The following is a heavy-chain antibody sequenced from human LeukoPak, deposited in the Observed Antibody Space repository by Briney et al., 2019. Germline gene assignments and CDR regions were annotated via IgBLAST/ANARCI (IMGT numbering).Heavy chain of an antibody. D-gene: IGHD2-21*01. J-gene: IGHJ4*02. CDR3: VLLLRYLDY. CDR2: ISGSGGST. Sequence: PGGSLRLSCAASGFTFSAYSMTWVRQAPEKGLEWVSTISGSGGSTYYTDSVRGRFTISRDNSKNTLYLQMNSPRAEDTAVYYCVLLLRYLDYWGQGTLVTVSS. V-gene: IGHV3-23*01. CDR1: GFTFSAYS.